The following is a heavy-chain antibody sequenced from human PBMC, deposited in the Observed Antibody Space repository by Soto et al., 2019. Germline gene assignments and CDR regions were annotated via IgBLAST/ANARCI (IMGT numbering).Heavy chain of an antibody. CDR2: IYYSGST. D-gene: IGHD6-13*01. J-gene: IGHJ6*03. CDR3: ATGAAAETYYYYYYMDV. Sequence: SETLSLTCTVSGGSLSSYYWSWIRQPPGKGLEWIGYIYYSGSTNYNPSLKSRVTISVDTSKNQFSLKLSSVTAADTAVYYCATGAAAETYYYYYYMDVWGKGTTVTVS. CDR1: GGSLSSYY. V-gene: IGHV4-59*08.